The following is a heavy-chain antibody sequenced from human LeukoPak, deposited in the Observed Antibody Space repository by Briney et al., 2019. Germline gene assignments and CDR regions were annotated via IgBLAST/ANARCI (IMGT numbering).Heavy chain of an antibody. Sequence: PSETLSLTCTVSGGSISSYYWSWIRHPAGKGLELIGRIYTSGSTNYNPSLKSRVTMSVDTSKNQFSLKLSSVTAADTAVYYCAREPLPYCSGGSCYESAIDYWGQGTLVTVSS. CDR1: GGSISSYY. CDR3: AREPLPYCSGGSCYESAIDY. CDR2: IYTSGST. D-gene: IGHD2-15*01. J-gene: IGHJ4*02. V-gene: IGHV4-4*07.